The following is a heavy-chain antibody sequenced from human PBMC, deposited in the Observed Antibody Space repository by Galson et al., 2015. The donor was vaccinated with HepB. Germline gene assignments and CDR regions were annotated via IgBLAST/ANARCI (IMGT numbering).Heavy chain of an antibody. D-gene: IGHD2-2*02. CDR2: ISSSSSYT. Sequence: SLRLSCAASGFTFSDYYMSWIRQAPGKGLEWVSYISSSSSYTNYADSVKGRFTISRDNAKNSLYLQMNSLRAEDTAVYYCARDPVGREYQLLYLDAFDIWGQGTMVTVSS. CDR1: GFTFSDYY. CDR3: ARDPVGREYQLLYLDAFDI. J-gene: IGHJ3*02. V-gene: IGHV3-11*06.